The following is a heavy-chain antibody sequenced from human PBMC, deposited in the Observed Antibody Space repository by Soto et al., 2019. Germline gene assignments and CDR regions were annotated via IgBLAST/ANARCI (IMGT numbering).Heavy chain of an antibody. V-gene: IGHV4-30-4*07. Sequence: SETLSLTCAVSGGSISSGGYSWSWIRQPPGKGLEWIGYIYYSGSTNYNPSLKSRVTISVDTSKNQFSLKLSSVTAADTAVYYCVQGGVGATIDPWGQGTLVTVSS. CDR2: IYYSGST. CDR3: VQGGVGATIDP. D-gene: IGHD1-26*01. J-gene: IGHJ5*02. CDR1: GGSISSGGYS.